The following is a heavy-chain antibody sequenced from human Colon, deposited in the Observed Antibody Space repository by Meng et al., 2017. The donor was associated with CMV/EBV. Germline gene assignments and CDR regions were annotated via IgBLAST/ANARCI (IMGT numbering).Heavy chain of an antibody. Sequence: ASVKVSCKASGYSFTDYYVHWVRQAPGRGLEWMGWIHPNSGGTNYAQKFQGRVTMTRDTSISTAYMELSRLRSDDTAVYYCARAFLDYWGQGTLVTVSS. CDR1: GYSFTDYY. CDR3: ARAFLDY. CDR2: IHPNSGGT. J-gene: IGHJ4*02. V-gene: IGHV1-2*02.